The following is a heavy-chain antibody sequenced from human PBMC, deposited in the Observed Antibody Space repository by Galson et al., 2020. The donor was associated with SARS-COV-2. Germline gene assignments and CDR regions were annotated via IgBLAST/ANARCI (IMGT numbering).Heavy chain of an antibody. J-gene: IGHJ4*02. D-gene: IGHD6-13*01. V-gene: IGHV4-38-2*02. Sequence: SETLSLTCAVSGYSISSGYYWGWIRQPPGKGLEWIGSIYHSGSTYYNPSLKSRVTISVDTSKNQFSLKLSSVTAADTAVYYCARESAAAGQDFDYWGQGTLVTVSS. CDR3: ARESAAAGQDFDY. CDR1: GYSISSGYY. CDR2: IYHSGST.